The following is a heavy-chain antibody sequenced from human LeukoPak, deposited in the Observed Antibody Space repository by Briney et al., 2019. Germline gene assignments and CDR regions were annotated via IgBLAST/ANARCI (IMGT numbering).Heavy chain of an antibody. CDR2: IIPILGIA. Sequence: GASVKVSCKASGGTFSSYAISWVRQAPGQGLEWMGRIIPILGIANYAQKFQGRVTITADKSTSTAYMELSSLRSEDTAVYHCARWGYYCSGGSCYPNWFDPWGQGTLVTVSS. CDR3: ARWGYYCSGGSCYPNWFDP. D-gene: IGHD2-15*01. J-gene: IGHJ5*02. CDR1: GGTFSSYA. V-gene: IGHV1-69*04.